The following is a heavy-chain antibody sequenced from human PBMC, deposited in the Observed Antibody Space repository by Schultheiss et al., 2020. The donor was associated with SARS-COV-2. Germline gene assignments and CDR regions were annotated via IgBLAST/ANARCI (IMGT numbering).Heavy chain of an antibody. D-gene: IGHD2-21*01. CDR3: ARDCGKGYGMDV. CDR1: GFTFSSYD. Sequence: GGSLRLSCAASGFTFSSYDMHWVRQAPGKGLEWVAVISYDGSNKYYADSVQGRFAISRDNSKNTLYLQMNSLRAEDTAEYYCARDCGKGYGMDVWGQGTTVTVSS. V-gene: IGHV3-30*09. CDR2: ISYDGSNK. J-gene: IGHJ6*02.